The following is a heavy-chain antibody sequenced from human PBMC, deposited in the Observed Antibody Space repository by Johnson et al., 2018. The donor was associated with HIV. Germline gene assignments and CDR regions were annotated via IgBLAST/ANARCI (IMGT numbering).Heavy chain of an antibody. D-gene: IGHD1-7*01. Sequence: QVQLVESGGGVVQPGRSLRLSFAASGFTFSSYAMHWVRQAPGKGLEWVAVISYDVSSTFYVDSVKGRFTISRDNSNNTLYLQINSLRTEDTAVYYCARENYRRRDAFDVWGQGTVVIVSS. CDR3: ARENYRRRDAFDV. V-gene: IGHV3-30*04. J-gene: IGHJ3*01. CDR2: ISYDVSST. CDR1: GFTFSSYA.